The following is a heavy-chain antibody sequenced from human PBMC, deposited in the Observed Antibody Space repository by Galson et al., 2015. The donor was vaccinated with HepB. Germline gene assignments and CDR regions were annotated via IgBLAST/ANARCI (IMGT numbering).Heavy chain of an antibody. CDR3: ARSVHYYGMDV. Sequence: TLSLTCTVSGGSISSYYWSWIRQPPGKGLEWIGYIYYSGSTNYNPSLKSRVTISVDTSKNQFSLKLSSVTAADTAVYYCARSVHYYGMDVWGQGTTVTVS. J-gene: IGHJ6*02. D-gene: IGHD5/OR15-5a*01. CDR1: GGSISSYY. CDR2: IYYSGST. V-gene: IGHV4-59*01.